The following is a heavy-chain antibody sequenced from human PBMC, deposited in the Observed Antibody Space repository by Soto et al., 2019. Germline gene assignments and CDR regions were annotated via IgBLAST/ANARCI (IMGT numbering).Heavy chain of an antibody. CDR3: ARGSRVKIPAASGRDYYYHGLDG. CDR1: GGSFSGYY. CDR2: INHRGST. V-gene: IGHV4-34*01. J-gene: IGHJ6*02. D-gene: IGHD6-25*01. Sequence: QVQLQQWGAGLLKPSETLSLTCAVYGGSFSGYYWSWIRQPPGKGLEWIGEINHRGSTNYNPSLQRRVTISVDTSKNQFSLKLNSVTAADTAVYYCARGSRVKIPAASGRDYYYHGLDGWGQGTAVTVSS.